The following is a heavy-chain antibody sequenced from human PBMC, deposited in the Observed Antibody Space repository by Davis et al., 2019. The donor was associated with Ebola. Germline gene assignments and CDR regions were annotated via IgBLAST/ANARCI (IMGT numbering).Heavy chain of an antibody. V-gene: IGHV3-7*01. J-gene: IGHJ2*01. D-gene: IGHD3-22*01. Sequence: GESLKISCAASGFTFSSYAMSWVRQAPGKGLEWVANIKQDGSEKYYVDSVKGRFTISRDNAKNSLYLQMNSLRAEDTAVYYCASGGLYYDSSDFDLWGRGTLVTVSS. CDR2: IKQDGSEK. CDR1: GFTFSSYA. CDR3: ASGGLYYDSSDFDL.